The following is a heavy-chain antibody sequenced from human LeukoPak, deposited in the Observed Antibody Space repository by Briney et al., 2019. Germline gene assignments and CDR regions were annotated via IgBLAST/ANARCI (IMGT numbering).Heavy chain of an antibody. J-gene: IGHJ4*02. D-gene: IGHD3-9*01. V-gene: IGHV3-48*03. CDR3: ARDGSPGDILSGFCPMEY. CDR2: ITCSGADV. CDR1: GYTFSSYE. Sequence: GGSLRLSCAASGYTFSSYEMNGVRQAPGMRLEWVAFITCSGADVYYADSVKGRFTISRDNAKNSLYLQMNSLRADDTAIYYCARDGSPGDILSGFCPMEYWGQGALVTVSS.